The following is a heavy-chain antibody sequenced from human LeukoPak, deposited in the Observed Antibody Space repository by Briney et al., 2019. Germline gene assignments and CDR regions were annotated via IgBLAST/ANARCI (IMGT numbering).Heavy chain of an antibody. CDR1: GFTFSSYE. CDR2: ISSSSSTI. CDR3: AKGGYSNGRYYYYYMDV. D-gene: IGHD5-18*01. J-gene: IGHJ6*03. V-gene: IGHV3-48*03. Sequence: GGSLRLSCAASGFTFSSYEMNWVRQAPGKGLEWISYISSSSSTIYYADSVKGRFTISRDNAKNSLYLQMNSLRAEDTAVYYCAKGGYSNGRYYYYYMDVWGEGTTVTVSS.